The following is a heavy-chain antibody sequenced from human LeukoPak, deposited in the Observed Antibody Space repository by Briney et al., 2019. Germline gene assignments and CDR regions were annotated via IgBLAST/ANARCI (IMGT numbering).Heavy chain of an antibody. V-gene: IGHV3-23*01. CDR3: AKDPGYSSGWRDY. Sequence: GGSLRLSCAASGFSFSSYGMSWVRQAPGKGLEWVSGISGSGGSTYYADSVKGRFTISRDNSKNTLYLQMNSLRAEDTAVYYCAKDPGYSSGWRDYWGQGTLVTVSS. CDR1: GFSFSSYG. D-gene: IGHD6-19*01. CDR2: ISGSGGST. J-gene: IGHJ4*02.